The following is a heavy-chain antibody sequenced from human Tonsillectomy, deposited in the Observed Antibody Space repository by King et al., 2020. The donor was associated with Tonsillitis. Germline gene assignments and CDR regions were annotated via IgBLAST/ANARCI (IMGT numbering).Heavy chain of an antibody. CDR1: GCTFSDYY. Sequence: VQLVESGGGLVKPGVSLRLSCAASGCTFSDYYMSWIRQAPGKGLEWVAYISSSSSYTKYADSVKGRFTISRDNAKNSLYLQMNSLRAEDTAVYYCARDLSRAPNSAVKDWGQGTLVTVSS. J-gene: IGHJ4*02. CDR2: ISSSSSYT. D-gene: IGHD1-26*01. V-gene: IGHV3-11*05. CDR3: ARDLSRAPNSAVKD.